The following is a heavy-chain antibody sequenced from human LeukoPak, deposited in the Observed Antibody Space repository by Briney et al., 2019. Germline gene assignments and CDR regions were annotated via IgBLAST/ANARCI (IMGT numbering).Heavy chain of an antibody. V-gene: IGHV3-30*02. J-gene: IGHJ4*02. D-gene: IGHD6-13*01. CDR1: GFTFHNYV. CDR3: AKVRGLAAGSESFDY. Sequence: GGSLRLSCAAPGFTFHNYVIHWVRQAPAKGLEWVTFIRYDGSDEYYADSVKGRFTISRDNSKSTLYLQMNSLRPEDTAMYYCAKVRGLAAGSESFDYWGQGTLVTVSS. CDR2: IRYDGSDE.